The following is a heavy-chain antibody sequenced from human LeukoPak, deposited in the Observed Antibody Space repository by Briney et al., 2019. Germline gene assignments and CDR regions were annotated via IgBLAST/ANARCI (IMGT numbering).Heavy chain of an antibody. CDR1: GFTFSRYA. V-gene: IGHV3-23*01. Sequence: PGGSLRLSCAASGFTFSRYAMSWVRQAPGKGLDWVSTIGYTGSTYYADSVKGRFTVSRDNSKTTLYLQMNSLGAEDTAVYYCAKDLGEGAYDWSRYYFDFWGQGTLVTVSS. CDR3: AKDLGEGAYDWSRYYFDF. CDR2: IGYTGST. D-gene: IGHD5-12*01. J-gene: IGHJ4*02.